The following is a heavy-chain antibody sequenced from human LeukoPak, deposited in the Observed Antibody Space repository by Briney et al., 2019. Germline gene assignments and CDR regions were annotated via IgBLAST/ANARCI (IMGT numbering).Heavy chain of an antibody. Sequence: GGSLRLSCAASGFTFSSYAMHWVRQAPGKGLEWVAVISYDGSNKYYADSVKGRFTISRDNSKNTLYLQMNSLRAEDTAVYYCARHLREYSSSSGYMDVWGKGTTVTVSS. J-gene: IGHJ6*03. V-gene: IGHV3-30*01. CDR2: ISYDGSNK. D-gene: IGHD6-6*01. CDR3: ARHLREYSSSSGYMDV. CDR1: GFTFSSYA.